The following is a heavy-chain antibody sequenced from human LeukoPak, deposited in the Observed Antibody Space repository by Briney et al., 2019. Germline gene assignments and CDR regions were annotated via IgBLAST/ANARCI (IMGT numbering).Heavy chain of an antibody. J-gene: IGHJ5*02. CDR3: ARGEGSSGYGGYDLWYNWFDP. CDR2: MNPNSGNT. D-gene: IGHD5-12*01. CDR1: GYTFTSYD. V-gene: IGHV1-8*01. Sequence: ASVKVSCKASGYTFTSYDINWVRQATGQGLEWMGWMNPNSGNTGYAQKFQGRVTMTRNTSISTAYMELSSLRSEDTAVYYCARGEGSSGYGGYDLWYNWFDPWGQGTLVTVSS.